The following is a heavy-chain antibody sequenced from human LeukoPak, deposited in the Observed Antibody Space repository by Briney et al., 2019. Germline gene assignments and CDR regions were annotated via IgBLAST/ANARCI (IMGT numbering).Heavy chain of an antibody. D-gene: IGHD6-6*01. CDR2: IKSKTDGGTT. J-gene: IGHJ4*02. CDR3: IGHRGLTRYSSSSSAVDY. CDR1: GFTFSNAW. V-gene: IGHV3-15*01. Sequence: PGGSLRLSCAASGFTFSNAWMSWVRQAPGKGLEWVGRIKSKTDGGTTDYAAPVKGRFTISRDDSKNTLYLQMNSLKTEDTAVYYCIGHRGLTRYSSSSSAVDYWGQGTLVTVSS.